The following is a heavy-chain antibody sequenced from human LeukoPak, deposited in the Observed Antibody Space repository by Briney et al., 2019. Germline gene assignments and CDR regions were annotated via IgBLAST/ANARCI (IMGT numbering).Heavy chain of an antibody. CDR3: ARDDPDVVVIPGAADV. Sequence: GASVKVSCKASGYTFTNYHMHWVRQAPGQRPEWMGGITPMFGSTYFAQKFQGRVTFTADDSTTTAYMELSSLKFEDTAVYYCARDDPDVVVIPGAADVWGQGTLVTVSS. J-gene: IGHJ3*01. V-gene: IGHV1-69*13. CDR1: GYTFTNYH. CDR2: ITPMFGST. D-gene: IGHD2-21*01.